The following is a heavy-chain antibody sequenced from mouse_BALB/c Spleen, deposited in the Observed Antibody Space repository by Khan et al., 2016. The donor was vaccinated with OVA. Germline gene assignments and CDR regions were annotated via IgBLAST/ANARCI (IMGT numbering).Heavy chain of an antibody. CDR3: ARGRAY. CDR1: GYSLTSDYA. D-gene: IGHD3-3*01. CDR2: ITYSGST. V-gene: IGHV3-2*02. Sequence: EVQLQESGPGLVKPSQSLSLTCTVTGYSLTSDYAWNWIRQFPGNKLEWMGYITYSGSTSYPPSLKSRFSITRDTYKNQFFLQLNALTTEDTATYYCARGRAYWGQGTLVTVSA. J-gene: IGHJ3*01.